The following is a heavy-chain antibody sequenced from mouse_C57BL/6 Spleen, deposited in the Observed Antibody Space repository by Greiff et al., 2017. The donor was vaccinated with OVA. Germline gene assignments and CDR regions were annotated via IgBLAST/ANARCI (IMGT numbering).Heavy chain of an antibody. V-gene: IGHV1-26*01. CDR1: GYTFTDYY. CDR3: AREWGDGYYSYYFDY. J-gene: IGHJ2*01. Sequence: VQLQQSGPELVKPGASVKISCKASGYTFTDYYMNWVKQSHGKSLEWIGDINPNNGGTSYNQKFKGKATLTVEKSSSTAYIELRSLTSEDSAVYYCAREWGDGYYSYYFDYWGQGTTLTVSS. D-gene: IGHD2-3*01. CDR2: INPNNGGT.